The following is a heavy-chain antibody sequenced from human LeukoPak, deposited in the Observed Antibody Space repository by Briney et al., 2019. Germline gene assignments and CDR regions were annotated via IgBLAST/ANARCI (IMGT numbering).Heavy chain of an antibody. CDR2: ISYDGSNK. Sequence: GGSLRLSCAASGFTFSSYAMHWVRQAPGKGLEWVAVISYDGSNKYYADSVKGRFTISRDNSKNTLYLQMSSLRAEDTAVYYCAREDIGYWGQGTLVTVSS. V-gene: IGHV3-30-3*01. CDR1: GFTFSSYA. D-gene: IGHD2-15*01. J-gene: IGHJ4*02. CDR3: AREDIGY.